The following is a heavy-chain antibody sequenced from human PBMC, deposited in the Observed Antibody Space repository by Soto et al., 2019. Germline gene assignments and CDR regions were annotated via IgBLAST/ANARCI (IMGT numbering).Heavy chain of an antibody. CDR1: GYSFSNYG. V-gene: IGHV1-18*01. Sequence: QVQLVQSGAEVKKPGASVKVSCKSSGYSFSNYGIAWVRQAPGQGLEWMGWISAHNGNTNYAQKFQGRVTMTTDTSASTAYMEVRSLRSDDAAVYYCARDGYFDYWGRGTLVTVSS. CDR3: ARDGYFDY. CDR2: ISAHNGNT. J-gene: IGHJ4*02.